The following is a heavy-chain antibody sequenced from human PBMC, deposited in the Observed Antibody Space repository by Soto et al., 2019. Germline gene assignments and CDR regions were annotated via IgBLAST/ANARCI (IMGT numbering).Heavy chain of an antibody. Sequence: PWETLSLTCTFSGGSISSSSYYCGWIRQPPWKGLEWIGSIYYSGSTYYNPSLKSRVTISVDTSKNQFSLKLSSVTAADTAVYYCARNDGLELLYFQYWGQVTLDTVS. CDR3: ARNDGLELLYFQY. J-gene: IGHJ4*02. CDR2: IYYSGST. CDR1: GGSISSSSYY. V-gene: IGHV4-39*01. D-gene: IGHD1-7*01.